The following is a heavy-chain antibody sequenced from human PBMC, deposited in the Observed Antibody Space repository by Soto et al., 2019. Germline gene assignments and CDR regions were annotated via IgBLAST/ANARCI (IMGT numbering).Heavy chain of an antibody. CDR3: STVTSNSIDY. D-gene: IGHD4-17*01. CDR1: GGNCGGFY. V-gene: IGHV4-34*08. Sequence: SQTLSDTRAVVGGNCGGFYCRWIRQPPGKGLEWIGEINHSGSTNYNPSLKSRVTISVDTSKNQFSLKLSSVTAADTAGYYCSTVTSNSIDYLGQGTLVTVSS. CDR2: INHSGST. J-gene: IGHJ4*02.